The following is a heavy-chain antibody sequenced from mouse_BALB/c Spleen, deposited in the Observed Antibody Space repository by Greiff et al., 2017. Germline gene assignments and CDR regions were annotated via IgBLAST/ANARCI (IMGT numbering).Heavy chain of an antibody. D-gene: IGHD2-14*01. J-gene: IGHJ3*01. CDR2: IYPGSGST. CDR3: ARGYDGPY. Sequence: LKQPGSELVRPGASVKLSCKASGYTFTSYWMHWVKQRPGQGLEWIGNIYPGSGSTNYDEKFKSKATLTVDTSSNTAYMQLSSLTSEDSAVYFCARGYDGPYWGQGTLVTVSA. V-gene: IGHV1S22*01. CDR1: GYTFTSYW.